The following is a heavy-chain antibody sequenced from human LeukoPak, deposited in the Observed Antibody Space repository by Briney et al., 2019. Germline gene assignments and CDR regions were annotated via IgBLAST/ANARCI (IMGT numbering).Heavy chain of an antibody. CDR2: ISSDGRNK. V-gene: IGHV3-30*03. CDR3: ARDNHYYDSRGYILDY. CDR1: GFAFSTHL. Sequence: GGSLRLSCATSGFAFSTHLMHWVRQAPGKGLEWVAVISSDGRNKYYADSVKGRFTISRDNSENTLYLQMSSLRAEDTAVYYCARDNHYYDSRGYILDYWGQGTLVTVSS. D-gene: IGHD3-22*01. J-gene: IGHJ4*02.